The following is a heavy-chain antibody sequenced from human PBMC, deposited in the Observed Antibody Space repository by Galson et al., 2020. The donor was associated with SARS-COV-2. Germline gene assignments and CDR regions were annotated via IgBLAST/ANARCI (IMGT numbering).Heavy chain of an antibody. D-gene: IGHD1-26*01. CDR1: GGSISSYY. Sequence: SETLSLTCTVSGGSISSYYWSWFRQPPRKGLEWIGYIYYSGNTNYNPSLKSRVTISVDTTKNQFSLELNSVTPADTAVYYCARAPVGRNWFDPWGQGPLVTFSS. CDR2: IYYSGNT. J-gene: IGHJ5*02. CDR3: ARAPVGRNWFDP. V-gene: IGHV4-59*13.